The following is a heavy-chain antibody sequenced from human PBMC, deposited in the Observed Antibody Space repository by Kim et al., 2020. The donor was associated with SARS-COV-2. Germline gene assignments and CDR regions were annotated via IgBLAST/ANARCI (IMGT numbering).Heavy chain of an antibody. Sequence: SETLSLTCTVSGGSISSSSYYWGWIRQPPGKGLEWIGNIYYSWSTYYNPSLKSRVTISVDTSKNHFSLKLTSVTAADTAMYYCATTLSGYSTGWYNYWGQGTLVTVSS. D-gene: IGHD6-19*01. CDR3: ATTLSGYSTGWYNY. CDR2: IYYSWST. CDR1: GGSISSSSYY. V-gene: IGHV4-39*07. J-gene: IGHJ4*02.